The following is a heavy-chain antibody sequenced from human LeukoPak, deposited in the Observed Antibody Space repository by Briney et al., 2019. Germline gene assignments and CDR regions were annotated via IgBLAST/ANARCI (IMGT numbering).Heavy chain of an antibody. CDR2: IYHSGDT. V-gene: IGHV4-38-2*02. Sequence: SETLSLTCTVSGYSISSGYYWGWIRQPPGKGLEWIGSIYHSGDTLYSPSLKSRVTISVDTSKNQFSLKLTSVTAADTAVYYCARVTYGFDFYMDVWGEGTTVTVSS. J-gene: IGHJ6*03. CDR1: GYSISSGYY. CDR3: ARVTYGFDFYMDV. D-gene: IGHD3-10*01.